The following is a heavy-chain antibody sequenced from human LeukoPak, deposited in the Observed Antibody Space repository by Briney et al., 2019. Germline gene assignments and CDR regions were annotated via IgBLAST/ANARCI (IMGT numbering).Heavy chain of an antibody. CDR1: GFTFDDYA. J-gene: IGHJ6*02. CDR2: ISWNSGSI. Sequence: PGGSLRLSCAASGFTFDDYAMHWVRQAPGKGLEWVSGISWNSGSIGYADSVKGRFTTSRDNAKNSLYLQMNSLRAEDTALYYCAKDRRPYYYYGMDVWGQGTTVTVSS. CDR3: AKDRRPYYYYGMDV. V-gene: IGHV3-9*01.